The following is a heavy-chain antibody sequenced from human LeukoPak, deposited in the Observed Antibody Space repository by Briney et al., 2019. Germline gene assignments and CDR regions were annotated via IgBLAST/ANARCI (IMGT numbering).Heavy chain of an antibody. Sequence: PGGSLRLSCAASGFTFSNYWMSWVRQAPGKGLEWVANIKQDGSEKYYVDSVKGRFTISRDNAKNSLYLQMNSLRAEDTAVYYCARELAAFDIWGQGTMVTVSS. CDR1: GFTFSNYW. V-gene: IGHV3-7*01. J-gene: IGHJ3*02. CDR2: IKQDGSEK. CDR3: ARELAAFDI.